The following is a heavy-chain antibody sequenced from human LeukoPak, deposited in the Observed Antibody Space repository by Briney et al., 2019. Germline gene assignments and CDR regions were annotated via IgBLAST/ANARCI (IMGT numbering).Heavy chain of an antibody. CDR2: ISSSSSYI. D-gene: IGHD6-19*01. CDR3: ARDLWVAVATPGY. J-gene: IGHJ4*02. V-gene: IGHV3-21*01. Sequence: KTGGSLRLSCAASGFTFSSYSMNWVRQAPGKGLEWVSSISSSSSYIYYADSVKGRFTISRDNAENSLYLQMNSLRAEDTAVYYCARDLWVAVATPGYWGQGTLVTVSS. CDR1: GFTFSSYS.